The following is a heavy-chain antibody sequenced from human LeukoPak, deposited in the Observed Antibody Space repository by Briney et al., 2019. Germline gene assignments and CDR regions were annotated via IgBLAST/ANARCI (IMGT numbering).Heavy chain of an antibody. CDR1: EYTFTGYY. D-gene: IGHD3-10*01. CDR3: ARVLYPIGSGSYYL. Sequence: ASVKVSCKASEYTFTGYYMHWVRQAPGQGLEWMGRINPNSGGTNYAQKFQGRVTMTRDTSISTAYMELSRLRSDDTAVYYCARVLYPIGSGSYYLWGQGTLVTVSS. V-gene: IGHV1-2*06. J-gene: IGHJ4*02. CDR2: INPNSGGT.